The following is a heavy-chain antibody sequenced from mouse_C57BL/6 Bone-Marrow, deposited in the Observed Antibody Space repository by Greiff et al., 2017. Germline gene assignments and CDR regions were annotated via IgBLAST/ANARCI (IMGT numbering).Heavy chain of an antibody. V-gene: IGHV1-19*01. CDR3: AREVYYGNPYWGAMDY. CDR1: GYTFTDYY. J-gene: IGHJ4*01. Sequence: EVQLQQSGPVLVKPGASVKMSCKASGYTFTDYYMNWVKQSHGKSLEWIGVINPYNGGTSYNQKFKGKATLTVDKSSSTAYMELNSLTSEDSAVYYCAREVYYGNPYWGAMDYWGQGTSVTVSS. D-gene: IGHD2-1*01. CDR2: INPYNGGT.